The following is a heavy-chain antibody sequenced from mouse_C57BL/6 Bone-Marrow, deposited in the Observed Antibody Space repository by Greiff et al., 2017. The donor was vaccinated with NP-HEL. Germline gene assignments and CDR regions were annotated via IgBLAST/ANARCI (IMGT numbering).Heavy chain of an antibody. CDR1: GYAFTNYL. CDR3: ARVWLLGAMDY. CDR2: INAGSGGT. J-gene: IGHJ4*01. V-gene: IGHV1-54*01. Sequence: QVQLQQSGAELVRPGTSVKVSCKASGYAFTNYLIEWVKQRPGQGLEWIGVINAGSGGTNYNEKFKGKATLTADKSSSTAYMQLSSLTSEDSAVDFGARVWLLGAMDYWGQGTSVTVSS. D-gene: IGHD2-3*01.